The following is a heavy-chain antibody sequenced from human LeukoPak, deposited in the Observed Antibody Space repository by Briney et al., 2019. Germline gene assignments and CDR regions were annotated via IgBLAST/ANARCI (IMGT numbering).Heavy chain of an antibody. V-gene: IGHV4-59*12. CDR1: GGSISSYY. CDR3: ARSPRSVLEWWPFDY. J-gene: IGHJ4*02. CDR2: IYYSGST. Sequence: SETLSLTCTVSGGSISSYYWSWIRQPPGKGLEWIGYIYYSGSTNYNPSLKSRVTMSVDTSKNQFSLKLSSVTAADTAVYYCARSPRSVLEWWPFDYWGQGTLVTVSS. D-gene: IGHD3-3*01.